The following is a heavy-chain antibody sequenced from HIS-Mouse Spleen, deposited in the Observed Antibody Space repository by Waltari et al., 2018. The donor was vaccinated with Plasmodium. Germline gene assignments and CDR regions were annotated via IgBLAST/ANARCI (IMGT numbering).Heavy chain of an antibody. CDR1: GGSFSGYY. J-gene: IGHJ4*02. CDR2: INHSGST. D-gene: IGHD3-3*01. Sequence: QVQLQQWGAGLLKPSETLSLTCAVYGGSFSGYYWSWIRQPPGKGLEWIGEINHSGSTHYNPSLKGRFTISVDTSKNQFSRKLSSVTAADTAVYYCARAYYDFWSGYRFDYWGQGTLVTVSS. V-gene: IGHV4-34*01. CDR3: ARAYYDFWSGYRFDY.